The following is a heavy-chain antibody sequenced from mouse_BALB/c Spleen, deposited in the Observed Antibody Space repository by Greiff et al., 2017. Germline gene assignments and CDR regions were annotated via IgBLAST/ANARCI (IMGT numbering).Heavy chain of an antibody. D-gene: IGHD2-10*02. CDR1: GFTFSSFG. Sequence: DVMLVESGGGLVQPGGSRKLSCAASGFTFSSFGMHWVRQAPEKGLEWVAYISSGSSTIYYADTVKGRFTISRDNPKNTLFLQMTSLRSEDTAMYYCARGYGNYVAMDYWGQGTSVTVSS. V-gene: IGHV5-17*02. J-gene: IGHJ4*01. CDR2: ISSGSSTI. CDR3: ARGYGNYVAMDY.